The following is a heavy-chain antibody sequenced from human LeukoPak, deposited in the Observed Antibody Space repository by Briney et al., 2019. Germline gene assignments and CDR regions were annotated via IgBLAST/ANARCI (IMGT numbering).Heavy chain of an antibody. V-gene: IGHV4-30-4*01. CDR1: GGSISSGDYY. CDR2: TFYSGST. J-gene: IGHJ4*02. Sequence: SETLSLTCTVSGGSISSGDYYWSWIRQPPGKGLGWIGYTFYSGSTYYNPSLKSRVTISVDTSKNQFSLKLSSVTAADTAVYYCARAFRGVALIDYWGQGTLVTVSS. CDR3: ARAFRGVALIDY. D-gene: IGHD3-10*01.